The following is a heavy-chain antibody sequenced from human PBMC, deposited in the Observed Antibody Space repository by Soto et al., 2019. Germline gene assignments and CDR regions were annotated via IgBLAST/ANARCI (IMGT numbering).Heavy chain of an antibody. J-gene: IGHJ6*02. Sequence: ASVKVSCKASGYTFTSYYMHWVRQAPGQGLEWMGIINPSGGSTSYAQKFQGRVTMTRDTSTSTVYMELSSLRSEDTAVYYCARGGVVVITLGYYYYYGMDVWGQGTTVTVSS. CDR1: GYTFTSYY. CDR3: ARGGVVVITLGYYYYYGMDV. CDR2: INPSGGST. D-gene: IGHD3-22*01. V-gene: IGHV1-46*01.